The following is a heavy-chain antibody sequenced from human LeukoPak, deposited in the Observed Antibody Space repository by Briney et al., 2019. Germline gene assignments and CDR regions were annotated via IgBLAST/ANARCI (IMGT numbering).Heavy chain of an antibody. CDR1: GYTFTSYY. CDR2: VHPSGGST. Sequence: ASVKVSCKASGYTFTSYYMHWLRQAPGQGREWRGIVHPSGGSTSYAQKFQGRVTMTRDTATSTVYMELSSLRSEDTALYYCARITMTTSGWYFDLWGRGSLVTVSS. CDR3: ARITMTTSGWYFDL. V-gene: IGHV1-46*01. J-gene: IGHJ2*01. D-gene: IGHD3-22*01.